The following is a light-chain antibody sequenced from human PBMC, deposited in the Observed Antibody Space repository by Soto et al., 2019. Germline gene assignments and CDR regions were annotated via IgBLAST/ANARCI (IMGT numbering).Light chain of an antibody. Sequence: EIQMTQSQSSLSASVLARVTITCRASQSISSYLNWYQQKPGKATKLLIYAASSLQSGVPSRFSGSGSGTDFTLTISSLQPEDFATYYCQQSYSTPFSFGPGTKVDIK. CDR3: QQSYSTPFS. J-gene: IGKJ3*01. V-gene: IGKV1-39*01. CDR1: QSISSY. CDR2: AAS.